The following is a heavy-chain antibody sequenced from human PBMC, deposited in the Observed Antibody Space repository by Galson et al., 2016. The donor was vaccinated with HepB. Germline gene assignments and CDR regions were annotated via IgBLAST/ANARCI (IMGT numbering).Heavy chain of an antibody. V-gene: IGHV4-30-4*01. CDR2: ISYDGSS. CDR1: GASISRGDYC. Sequence: TLSLTCTVSGASISRGDYCWSWIRQPPGRGLEWLGYISYDGSSYYNPPLTGRVSMSVDASKNQFSLNLSSVTAADTAIYYCARERDGDFLMFAHWGQGTLVTVSS. D-gene: IGHD4-17*01. J-gene: IGHJ4*02. CDR3: ARERDGDFLMFAH.